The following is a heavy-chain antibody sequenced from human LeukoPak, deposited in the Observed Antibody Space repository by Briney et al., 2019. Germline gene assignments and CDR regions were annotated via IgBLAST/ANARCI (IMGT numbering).Heavy chain of an antibody. D-gene: IGHD4-17*01. CDR2: FDPEDGET. V-gene: IGHV1-24*01. Sequence: GASVKVSCKVSGYTLTELSMHWVRQAPGKGLEWMGGFDPEDGETIYAQKFQGRVTMTEDTSTDTAYMELSSLRSEDTAVYYCATVIDYGDYSLVNYFDYWGQGTLVTVSS. CDR1: GYTLTELS. J-gene: IGHJ4*02. CDR3: ATVIDYGDYSLVNYFDY.